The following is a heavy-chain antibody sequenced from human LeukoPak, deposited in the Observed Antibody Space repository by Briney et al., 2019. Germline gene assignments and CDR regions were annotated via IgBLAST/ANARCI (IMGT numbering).Heavy chain of an antibody. CDR1: GGSVSSGSYY. V-gene: IGHV4-61*01. CDR2: IYYSGST. D-gene: IGHD6-13*01. Sequence: ASETLPLTCTVSGGSVSSGSYYWSWIRQPPGKGLEWIGYIYYSGSTNYNPSLKSRVTISVDTSKNQFSLKLSSVTAADTAVYYCARDKIAAFDYWGQGTLVTVSS. CDR3: ARDKIAAFDY. J-gene: IGHJ4*02.